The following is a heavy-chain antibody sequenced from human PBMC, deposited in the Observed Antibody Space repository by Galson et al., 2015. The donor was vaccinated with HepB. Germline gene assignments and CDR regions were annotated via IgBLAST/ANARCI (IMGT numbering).Heavy chain of an antibody. D-gene: IGHD1-14*01. Sequence: SVKVSCKASGYPFTINGISWVRQAPGQGLEWMGWISANGGNTIYAYKFQGRVTLTTDTSTSTAYMELRNLGSDDTAVYYCARDRNYRFDHWGQGTLVTV. J-gene: IGHJ4*02. CDR1: GYPFTING. V-gene: IGHV1-18*01. CDR3: ARDRNYRFDH. CDR2: ISANGGNT.